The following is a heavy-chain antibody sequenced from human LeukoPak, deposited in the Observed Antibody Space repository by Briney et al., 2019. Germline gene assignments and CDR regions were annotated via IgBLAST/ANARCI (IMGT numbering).Heavy chain of an antibody. D-gene: IGHD3-3*01. CDR1: GYTFTSYY. V-gene: IGHV1-46*01. Sequence: GASVKVSCKASGYTFTSYYMHWVRQAPGQGLEWMGIINPSGGSTSYAQKFQGRVTMTGDTSTSTVYTELSSLRSEDTAVYYCAREDWSGYLRSAYYYYGMDVWGQGTTVTVSS. CDR2: INPSGGST. CDR3: AREDWSGYLRSAYYYYGMDV. J-gene: IGHJ6*02.